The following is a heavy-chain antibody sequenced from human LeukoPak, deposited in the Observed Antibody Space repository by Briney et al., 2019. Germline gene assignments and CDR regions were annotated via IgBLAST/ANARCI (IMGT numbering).Heavy chain of an antibody. J-gene: IGHJ4*02. D-gene: IGHD6-13*01. CDR1: GGSISSSSYY. CDR2: IYYSGST. V-gene: IGHV4-39*01. CDR3: ARRGYSSSWY. Sequence: PSETLSLTCTVSGGSISSSSYYWGWIRQPPGKGLEWIGSIYYSGSTYYNPSLKSRVTISVDTSKNQFSLKLSSVTAADTAAYYCARRGYSSSWYWGQGTLVTVSS.